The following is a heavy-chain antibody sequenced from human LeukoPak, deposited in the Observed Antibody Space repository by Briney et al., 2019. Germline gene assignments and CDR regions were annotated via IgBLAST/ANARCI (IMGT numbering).Heavy chain of an antibody. CDR1: GLTFNNYA. D-gene: IGHD1-26*01. CDR3: AKEYTGTFSPFPSYFDN. Sequence: GGSLRLSCAVSGLTFNNYAMSWVRQAPGKGLEWVSAITGSGGRTYYADSVKGRFTISRDNSKNTLYLQMNSLRAEDTAIYYCAKEYTGTFSPFPSYFDNWGQGTLVTVSS. V-gene: IGHV3-23*01. CDR2: ITGSGGRT. J-gene: IGHJ4*02.